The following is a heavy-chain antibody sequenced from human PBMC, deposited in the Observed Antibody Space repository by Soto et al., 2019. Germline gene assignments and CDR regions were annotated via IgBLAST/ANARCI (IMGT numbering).Heavy chain of an antibody. CDR2: IWYDGSNK. CDR1: GFTFSSYG. J-gene: IGHJ4*02. CDR3: ARDTDYSSGSYLDY. Sequence: QVQLVESGGGVVQPGRSLRLSCAASGFTFSSYGMHWVRQAPGKGLEWVAVIWYDGSNKYYADSVKGRFTISRDNSKNTRYLQMNSLRAEVTAVYYCARDTDYSSGSYLDYWGQGTLVTVSS. V-gene: IGHV3-33*01. D-gene: IGHD3-22*01.